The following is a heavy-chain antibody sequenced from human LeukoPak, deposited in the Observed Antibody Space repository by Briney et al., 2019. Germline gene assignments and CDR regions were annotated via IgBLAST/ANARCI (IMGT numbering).Heavy chain of an antibody. CDR2: IKPDGSET. V-gene: IGHV3-7*03. J-gene: IGHJ4*02. D-gene: IGHD3-22*01. CDR3: AKDITYDSSGDGGAFDY. Sequence: EGSLRLSCVASRFTFSNHYMSWVRQAPGKGLEWVATIKPDGSETFYVDSVKGRFTVSRDNAKNSLYLQMNSLRAEDTALYYCAKDITYDSSGDGGAFDYWGQGTLVTVSS. CDR1: RFTFSNHY.